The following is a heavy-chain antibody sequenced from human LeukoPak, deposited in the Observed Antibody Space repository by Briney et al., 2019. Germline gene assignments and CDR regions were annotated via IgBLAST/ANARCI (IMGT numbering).Heavy chain of an antibody. J-gene: IGHJ6*03. CDR2: INHSGST. D-gene: IGHD5-18*01. V-gene: IGHV4-34*01. CDR3: ARVSTRTWIPYYYYYYMDV. CDR1: GGSFSGYY. Sequence: PSETLSLTCAVYGGSFSGYYWGWIRQPPGKGLEWIGEINHSGSTNYNPSLKSRVTISVDTSKNQFSLKLSSVTAADTAVYYCARVSTRTWIPYYYYYYMDVWGKGTTVTVSS.